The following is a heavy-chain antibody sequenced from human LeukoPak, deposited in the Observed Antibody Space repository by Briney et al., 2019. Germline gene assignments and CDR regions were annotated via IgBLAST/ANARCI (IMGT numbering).Heavy chain of an antibody. V-gene: IGHV4-34*01. CDR1: GGSLSGYY. Sequence: PSETLSLTCAVYGGSLSGYYWSWIRQPPGKGLEWIGEINHSGSTNYNPSLKSRVTISVDTSKNQFSLKLSSVTAADTAVYYCAREDTAMVTGYWGQGTLVTVSS. J-gene: IGHJ4*02. CDR2: INHSGST. D-gene: IGHD5-18*01. CDR3: AREDTAMVTGY.